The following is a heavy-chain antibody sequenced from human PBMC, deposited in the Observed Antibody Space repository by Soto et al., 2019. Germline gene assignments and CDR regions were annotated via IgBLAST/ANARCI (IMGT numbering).Heavy chain of an antibody. D-gene: IGHD3-3*01. CDR1: GYTFTSYG. J-gene: IGHJ6*03. Sequence: QVQLVQSGAEVKKPGASVKVSCKASGYTFTSYGISWVRQAPGQGLEWMGWISAYNGDTNYAQKLQGRVTMTTDTSTRSAYLELRSLRSDDTAVYYCARDLGPRNDFLCDYYPATYYYYYIGVWGKGTTVTGS. CDR3: ARDLGPRNDFLCDYYPATYYYYYIGV. CDR2: ISAYNGDT. V-gene: IGHV1-18*01.